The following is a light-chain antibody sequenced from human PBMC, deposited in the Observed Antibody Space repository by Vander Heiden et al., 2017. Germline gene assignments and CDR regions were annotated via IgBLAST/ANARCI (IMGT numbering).Light chain of an antibody. V-gene: IGKV1-8*01. Sequence: IRMTQSPASFSASTGDRVTITCRASQGISSYLAWYQQKPGKAPKLLIYAASTLQSGVPSRFSGSGSGTDFTLTISCLQSEDFATYYCQQYYSYPRTFGGGTKVEIK. CDR2: AAS. CDR3: QQYYSYPRT. CDR1: QGISSY. J-gene: IGKJ4*01.